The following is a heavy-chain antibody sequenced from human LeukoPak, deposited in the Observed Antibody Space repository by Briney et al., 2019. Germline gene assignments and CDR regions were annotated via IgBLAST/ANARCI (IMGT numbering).Heavy chain of an antibody. V-gene: IGHV3-30-3*01. CDR1: GFTFSSYA. J-gene: IGHJ3*02. Sequence: GGSLRLSCAASGFTFSSYAIHWVRQAPGKGLEGVAGISYDGSNKYHADSVKGRFTISRENSKNTVYLQMNSLRVEDMAVYYCARPMTMSKDAFDIWGQGTMVTVSS. D-gene: IGHD4/OR15-4a*01. CDR2: ISYDGSNK. CDR3: ARPMTMSKDAFDI.